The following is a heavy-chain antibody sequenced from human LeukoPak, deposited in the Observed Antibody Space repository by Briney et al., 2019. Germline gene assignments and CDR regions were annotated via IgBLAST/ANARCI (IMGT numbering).Heavy chain of an antibody. Sequence: GGSLRLSCAASGFTFSNYVMSWVRQAPGKGLEWVSGISGSGNYPYYADSVKGRFTISRDNSKNTLYPQMNSLRAEDTAVYYCAKESAEYYYDSSGYPTDWGQGTLVTVSS. CDR3: AKESAEYYYDSSGYPTD. J-gene: IGHJ4*02. CDR2: ISGSGNYP. V-gene: IGHV3-23*01. D-gene: IGHD3-22*01. CDR1: GFTFSNYV.